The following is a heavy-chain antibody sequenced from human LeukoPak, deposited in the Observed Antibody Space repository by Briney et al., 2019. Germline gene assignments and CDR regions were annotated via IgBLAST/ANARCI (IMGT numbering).Heavy chain of an antibody. Sequence: PGGSLRLSCVASGFTFSTYSMNWVRQAPGKGLEWVSSISSSSGHRYYADSVKGRFTISRDDAKNSVYLQMNSLRAEETAVYYCVRDFNTVTTAYFQHWGQGTLVTVSS. D-gene: IGHD4-17*01. V-gene: IGHV3-21*01. J-gene: IGHJ1*01. CDR3: VRDFNTVTTAYFQH. CDR1: GFTFSTYS. CDR2: ISSSSGHR.